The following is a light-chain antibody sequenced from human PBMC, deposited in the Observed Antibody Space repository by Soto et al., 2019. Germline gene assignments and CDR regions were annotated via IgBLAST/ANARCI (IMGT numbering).Light chain of an antibody. CDR2: DAS. Sequence: EMVMTQSPAILSVSPGESATLSCRASQSVSSNYLAWYQQHPGQPPRLLIYDASNRATGIPARFSGSGSGTDFTLTISSLEPEDFAVYYCQQRSNWLITFGQGTRLEIK. V-gene: IGKV3-11*01. CDR3: QQRSNWLIT. J-gene: IGKJ5*01. CDR1: QSVSSNY.